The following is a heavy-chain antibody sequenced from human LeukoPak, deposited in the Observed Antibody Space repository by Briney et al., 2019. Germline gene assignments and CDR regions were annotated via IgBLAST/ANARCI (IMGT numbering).Heavy chain of an antibody. J-gene: IGHJ3*02. CDR3: ATHSIVVVPDAIRSAFDI. CDR1: GFTFSSYA. CDR2: ISGSGGST. D-gene: IGHD2-2*02. V-gene: IGHV3-23*01. Sequence: PGGSLRLSCAASGFTFSSYAMSWVRQAPGKGLEWVSAISGSGGSTYYADSVKGRFTISRDNSKNTLYVQMNSLRAEDTAVYYCATHSIVVVPDAIRSAFDIWGQGTMVTVSS.